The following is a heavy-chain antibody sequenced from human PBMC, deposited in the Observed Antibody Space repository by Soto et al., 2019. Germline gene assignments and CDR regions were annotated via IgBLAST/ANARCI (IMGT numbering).Heavy chain of an antibody. Sequence: RSLTCTVSGGSVSNSNYYWGWIRQSPGKGLEWIGSVYYRGRSYSKSSVKSRVTISVDTSKNQFSLNLNSVTASDTAVYYCVSQRTSVLTQAYFDYWGPGALVTVSS. J-gene: IGHJ4*02. CDR1: GGSVSNSNYY. CDR2: VYYRGRS. CDR3: VSQRTSVLTQAYFDY. V-gene: IGHV4-39*01. D-gene: IGHD2-8*01.